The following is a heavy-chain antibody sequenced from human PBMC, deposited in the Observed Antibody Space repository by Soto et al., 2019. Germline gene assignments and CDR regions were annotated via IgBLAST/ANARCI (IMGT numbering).Heavy chain of an antibody. J-gene: IGHJ3*02. D-gene: IGHD5-18*01. V-gene: IGHV3-21*01. CDR3: ARAVDTAMAVGAFDI. CDR1: GFTFSSYS. Sequence: EVQLVESGGGLVKPGGSLRLSCAASGFTFSSYSMNWVRQAPGKGLEWVSSISSSSSYIYYADSVKGRFTISRDNAXXSLYLQMNSLRAEDTAVYYCARAVDTAMAVGAFDIWGQGTMVTVSS. CDR2: ISSSSSYI.